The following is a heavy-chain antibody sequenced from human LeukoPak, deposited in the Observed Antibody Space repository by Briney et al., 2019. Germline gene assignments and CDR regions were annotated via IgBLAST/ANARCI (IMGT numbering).Heavy chain of an antibody. CDR2: IYSGGST. V-gene: IGHV3-53*01. CDR3: AILPPYCGGDCYSR. J-gene: IGHJ4*02. Sequence: PGGSLRLSCAASGFTVSSNYMSWVRQAPGKGLEWVSVIYSGGSTYYADSVKGRFTISRDNSKDTLYLRMNSLRAEDTAVYYCAILPPYCGGDCYSRWGQGTLVTVSS. D-gene: IGHD2-21*02. CDR1: GFTVSSNY.